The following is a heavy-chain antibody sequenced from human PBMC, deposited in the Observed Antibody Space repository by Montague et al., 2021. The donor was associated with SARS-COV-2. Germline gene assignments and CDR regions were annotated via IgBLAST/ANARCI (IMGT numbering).Heavy chain of an antibody. Sequence: SETLSLTCTVSGRSIISTSSYWGWICQPPGGGLEWIGSISHRENTFYNPPLKSPVTISVDTSKNQFSLKMISVTAADTGIYYCVRVSWYYYGSGAFDYWGQGTLVTVSA. J-gene: IGHJ4*02. D-gene: IGHD3-10*01. V-gene: IGHV4-39*07. CDR3: VRVSWYYYGSGAFDY. CDR2: ISHRENT. CDR1: GRSIISTSSY.